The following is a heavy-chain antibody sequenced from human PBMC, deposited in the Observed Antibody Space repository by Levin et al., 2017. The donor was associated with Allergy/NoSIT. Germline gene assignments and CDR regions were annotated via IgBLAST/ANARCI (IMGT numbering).Heavy chain of an antibody. V-gene: IGHV3-21*01. CDR2: ISSSSSYI. J-gene: IGHJ6*02. D-gene: IGHD2-8*01. CDR1: GFTFSSYS. Sequence: GESLKISCAASGFTFSSYSMNWVRQAPGKGLEWVSSISSSSSYIYYADSVKGRFTISRDNAKNSLYLQMNSLRAEDTAVYYCARGDCTNGVCPDYYYGMDVWGQGTTVTVSS. CDR3: ARGDCTNGVCPDYYYGMDV.